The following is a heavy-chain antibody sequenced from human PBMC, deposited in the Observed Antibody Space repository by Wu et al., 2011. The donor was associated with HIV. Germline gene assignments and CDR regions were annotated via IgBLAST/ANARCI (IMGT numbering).Heavy chain of an antibody. Sequence: QVQVVQSGPEVKKPGSSVKVSCKVSGGTFSSYGIDWVRQAPGQRFEWMGRIIPMFGTANYAQKFQDRVTITADKSTSTGYLELSSLKSDDTAVYYCARANASPMKGFNWLDPWGQGTPVTVSS. J-gene: IGHJ5*02. CDR2: IIPMFGTA. V-gene: IGHV1-69*14. CDR3: ARANASPMKGFNWLDP. CDR1: GGTFSSYG. D-gene: IGHD2-8*01.